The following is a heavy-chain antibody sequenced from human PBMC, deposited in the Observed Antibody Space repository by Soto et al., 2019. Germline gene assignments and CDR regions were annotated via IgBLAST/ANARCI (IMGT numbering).Heavy chain of an antibody. CDR3: ARYNSYAIDY. Sequence: PSETLSRTCTVSGTSISSYYWSRMGQPPRKGLEWITNIHYSGTTNYNPTLASRVTLSVDTSKNQFSLKMTSVTAADRAMYFCARYNSYAIDYWGRGTLVTVSS. CDR1: GTSISSYY. V-gene: IGHV4-59*01. CDR2: IHYSGTT. J-gene: IGHJ4*02. D-gene: IGHD2-8*01.